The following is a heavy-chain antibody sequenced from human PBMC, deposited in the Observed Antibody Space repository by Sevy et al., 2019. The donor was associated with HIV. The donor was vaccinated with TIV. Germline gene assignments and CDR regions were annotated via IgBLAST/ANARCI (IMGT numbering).Heavy chain of an antibody. CDR3: TRSAFGRSFDCSSTSCYAFDI. D-gene: IGHD2-2*01. Sequence: GGSLRLSCAASGFTFSGSAMHWVRQASGKGLEWGGRIRSKANSYATAYAASVKGRFTISRDDSKNTAYLQMNSLKTEDTAVYYCTRSAFGRSFDCSSTSCYAFDIWGQGTMVTVSS. J-gene: IGHJ3*02. V-gene: IGHV3-73*01. CDR2: IRSKANSYAT. CDR1: GFTFSGSA.